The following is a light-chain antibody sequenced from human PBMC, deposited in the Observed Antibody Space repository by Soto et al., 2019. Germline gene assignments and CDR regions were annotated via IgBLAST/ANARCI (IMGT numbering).Light chain of an antibody. J-gene: IGLJ3*02. CDR2: SNN. CDR3: AAWDDSLNGGV. Sequence: QSVLTQPPSASGTPGQRVTISCSGSSSNIGSNTVNWYQQLPGTAPKLLIYSNNQRPSGVPDRFSGSKSGTPASLAISGLQSEDEAEYYCAAWDDSLNGGVFGGGTKLTVL. CDR1: SSNIGSNT. V-gene: IGLV1-44*01.